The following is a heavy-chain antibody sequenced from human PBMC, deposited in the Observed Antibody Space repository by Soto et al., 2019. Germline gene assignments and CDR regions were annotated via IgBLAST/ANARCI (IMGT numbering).Heavy chain of an antibody. V-gene: IGHV1-24*01. CDR2: FDPEDGET. CDR3: ATLIVVVPAANYFDY. CDR1: GYTLTELS. D-gene: IGHD2-2*01. Sequence: AASVKVSCKVSGYTLTELSMHWVRQAPGKGHEWMGGFDPEDGETIYAQKFQGRVTMTEDTSTDTAYMELSSLRAEDTAVYYCATLIVVVPAANYFDYWGQGTLVTVSS. J-gene: IGHJ4*02.